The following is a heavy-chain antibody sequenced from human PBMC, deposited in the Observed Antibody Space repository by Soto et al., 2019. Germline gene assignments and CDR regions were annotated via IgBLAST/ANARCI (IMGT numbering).Heavy chain of an antibody. D-gene: IGHD4-4*01. Sequence: SVKVSCKASGGTFSSYAISWVRQAPGQGLEWMGGIIPIFGTANYAQKFQGRVTIAADESTSTAYMELSSLRSEDTAVYYCARSTVTTLGYYYYGMDVWGQGTTVTVSS. CDR2: IIPIFGTA. J-gene: IGHJ6*02. V-gene: IGHV1-69*13. CDR1: GGTFSSYA. CDR3: ARSTVTTLGYYYYGMDV.